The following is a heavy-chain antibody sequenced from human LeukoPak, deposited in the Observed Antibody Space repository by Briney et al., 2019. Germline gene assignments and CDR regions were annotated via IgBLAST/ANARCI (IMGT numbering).Heavy chain of an antibody. CDR1: GFTFDDYG. CDR2: INWNGGST. Sequence: PGGSLRLSCAASGFTFDDYGMSWVRQAPGKGLEWVSGINWNGGSTGYADSVKGRFTISRDNAKNSLYLQMNSLRAEDTALYYCARLTGGYHYYYMDVRGKGTTVTVSS. CDR3: ARLTGGYHYYYMDV. J-gene: IGHJ6*03. D-gene: IGHD1-14*01. V-gene: IGHV3-20*04.